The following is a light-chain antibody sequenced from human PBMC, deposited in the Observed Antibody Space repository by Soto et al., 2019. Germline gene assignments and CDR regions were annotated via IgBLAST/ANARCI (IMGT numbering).Light chain of an antibody. Sequence: SVLTQPPSVSGAPGQRVTISCTGSSSNIGAGYGVQWYQQLPGTAPKLLMYGNSNRPSGVPDRFSGSKSGTSASLAITGLQAEDEADYYCQSYDSSLTALYVFGIGTKVTVL. CDR2: GNS. CDR3: QSYDSSLTALYV. V-gene: IGLV1-40*01. CDR1: SSNIGAGYG. J-gene: IGLJ1*01.